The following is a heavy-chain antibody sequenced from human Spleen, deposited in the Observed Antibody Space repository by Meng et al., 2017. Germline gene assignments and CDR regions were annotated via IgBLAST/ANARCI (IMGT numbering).Heavy chain of an antibody. CDR2: IYYSGST. CDR1: GGSINSGDYY. J-gene: IGHJ4*01. CDR3: ASSGWYRGPNYFDY. Sequence: QGQLQTSRAGLVMPAQTLSLPWTVSGGSINSGDYYWVWIRQHPGKGLEWIGYIYYSGSTYYNPSLKSLVTISVDPSKNQFSLMVSSVTAADTAVYYCASSGWYRGPNYFDYWGQGTLVTVSS. V-gene: IGHV4-31*01. D-gene: IGHD6-19*01.